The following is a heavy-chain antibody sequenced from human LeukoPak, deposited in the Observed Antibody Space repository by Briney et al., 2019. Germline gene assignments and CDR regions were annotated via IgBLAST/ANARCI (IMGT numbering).Heavy chain of an antibody. V-gene: IGHV3-72*01. J-gene: IGHJ4*02. D-gene: IGHD2-15*01. CDR3: ARGTGCSGGSCYGLFDF. CDR2: TRNKANSYTT. CDR1: GFTFSDHY. Sequence: PGGSLRLSCAASGFTFSDHYMDWVRQAPGKGLEWVGRTRNKANSYTTEYAASVKGRFTISRDDSKNSVYLQMNSLKTEDTAVYYCARGTGCSGGSCYGLFDFWGQGNLVTVSS.